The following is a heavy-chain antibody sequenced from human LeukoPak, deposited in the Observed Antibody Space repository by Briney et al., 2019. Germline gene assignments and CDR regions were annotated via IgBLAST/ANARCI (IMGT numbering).Heavy chain of an antibody. Sequence: GASVKVSCKASGYTFTSYDINWVRQATGQGLEWMGWMNPNSGNTGYAQKFQGRVTMTRNTSISTAYMELSSLRSEDTAVYYRARGIGYYDYIWGSYRYSYFDYWGQGTLVTVSS. V-gene: IGHV1-8*01. CDR1: GYTFTSYD. D-gene: IGHD3-16*02. CDR2: MNPNSGNT. CDR3: ARGIGYYDYIWGSYRYSYFDY. J-gene: IGHJ4*02.